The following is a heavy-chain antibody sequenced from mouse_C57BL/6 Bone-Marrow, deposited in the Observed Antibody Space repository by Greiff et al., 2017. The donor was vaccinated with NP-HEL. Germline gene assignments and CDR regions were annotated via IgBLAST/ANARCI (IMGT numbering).Heavy chain of an antibody. CDR2: IRNKANGYTT. CDR3: ARALPIYYYGSDWYFDV. J-gene: IGHJ1*03. CDR1: GFTFTDYY. D-gene: IGHD1-1*01. Sequence: EVMLVESGGGLVQPGGSLSLSCAASGFTFTDYYMSWVRQPPGKALEWLGFIRNKANGYTTEYSASVKGRFTISRDNSQSILYLQMNALRAEDSATYYCARALPIYYYGSDWYFDVWGTGTTVTVSS. V-gene: IGHV7-3*01.